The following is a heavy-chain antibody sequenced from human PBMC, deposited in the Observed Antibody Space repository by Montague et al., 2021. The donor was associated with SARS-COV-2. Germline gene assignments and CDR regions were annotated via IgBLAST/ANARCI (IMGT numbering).Heavy chain of an antibody. CDR3: ARLPYDNSYGMDV. CDR1: GDSISTYY. CDR2: IDYSGSN. Sequence: SETLSLTCSVSGDSISTYYWNCIRQFPGKGLEWIGDIDYSGSNTXXPPLQGRVIISVDRPKIQFSLKLNSVTAADTAIYNCARLPYDNSYGMDVWGQGTTVTVSS. J-gene: IGHJ6*02. D-gene: IGHD3-9*01. V-gene: IGHV4-59*01.